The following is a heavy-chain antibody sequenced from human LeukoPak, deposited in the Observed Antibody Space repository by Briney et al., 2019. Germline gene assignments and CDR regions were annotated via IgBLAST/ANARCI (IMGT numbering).Heavy chain of an antibody. V-gene: IGHV3-30-3*01. CDR2: ISYDGTNK. CDR1: GFTFSSYA. Sequence: PGGSLRLSCAASGFTFSSYAIHWVRQAPGKGLEWVAFISYDGTNKYYADSVKGRFTISRDNSKNTLYLQMNSLRIEDTAVYYCARAPNGVYCTSSACHLDYWGQGSLVTVSS. D-gene: IGHD2-8*01. CDR3: ARAPNGVYCTSSACHLDY. J-gene: IGHJ4*02.